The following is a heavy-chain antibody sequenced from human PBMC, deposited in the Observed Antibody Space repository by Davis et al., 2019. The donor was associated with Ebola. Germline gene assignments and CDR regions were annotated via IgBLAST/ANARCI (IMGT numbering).Heavy chain of an antibody. Sequence: GGSLRLSCAASGFTLSSYWMSWVRQAPGKGLEWVANIKQDGSEKYYVDSVKGRFTISRDNAKNSLYLQMNSLRAEDTAVYYCTRNLDYGGNAIFDYWGQGTLVTVSS. V-gene: IGHV3-7*03. CDR3: TRNLDYGGNAIFDY. CDR1: GFTLSSYW. CDR2: IKQDGSEK. J-gene: IGHJ4*02. D-gene: IGHD4-23*01.